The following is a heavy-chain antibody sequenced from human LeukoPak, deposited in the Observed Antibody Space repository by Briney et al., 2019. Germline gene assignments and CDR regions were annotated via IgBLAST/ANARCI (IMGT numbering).Heavy chain of an antibody. CDR2: ISYAGSTK. J-gene: IGHJ4*02. V-gene: IGHV3-30*03. CDR3: ARYEYGGIDY. Sequence: GGSLRLTCAASGFTFSSYGMHWVRQTPGEGRLEWVAVISYAGSTKYYADSVEGRFTISRDNSKNTLFLQMNSLRAEDTAVYYCARYEYGGIDYWGQGTLVTVSS. CDR1: GFTFSSYG. D-gene: IGHD4-23*01.